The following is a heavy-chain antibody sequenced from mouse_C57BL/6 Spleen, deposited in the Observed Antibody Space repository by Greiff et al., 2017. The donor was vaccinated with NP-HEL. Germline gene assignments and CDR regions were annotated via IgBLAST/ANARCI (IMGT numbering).Heavy chain of an antibody. Sequence: EVQGVESGGGLVKPGGSLKLSCAASGFTFSDYGMHWVRQAPEKGLEWVAYISSGSSTIYYADTVKGRFTISRDNDKNNLFLQMTILRSEETAMYYCARAGYYLYAMDYWGQGTSVTVSS. V-gene: IGHV5-17*01. D-gene: IGHD2-3*01. CDR1: GFTFSDYG. J-gene: IGHJ4*01. CDR3: ARAGYYLYAMDY. CDR2: ISSGSSTI.